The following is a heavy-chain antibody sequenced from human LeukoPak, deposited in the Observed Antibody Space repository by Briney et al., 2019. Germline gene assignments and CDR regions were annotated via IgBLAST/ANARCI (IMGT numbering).Heavy chain of an antibody. CDR3: AREGGSQDAFDI. Sequence: GASVKVSCKASGGTFSSYAIGWVRQAPGQGLEWMGGIIPIFGTANYAQKFQGRVTITADESTSTAYMELSSLRSEDTAVYYCAREGGSQDAFDIWGQGTMVTVSS. V-gene: IGHV1-69*13. D-gene: IGHD1-26*01. J-gene: IGHJ3*02. CDR2: IIPIFGTA. CDR1: GGTFSSYA.